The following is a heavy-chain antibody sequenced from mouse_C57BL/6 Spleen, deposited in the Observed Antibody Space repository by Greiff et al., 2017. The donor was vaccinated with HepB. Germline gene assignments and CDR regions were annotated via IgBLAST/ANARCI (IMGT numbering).Heavy chain of an antibody. J-gene: IGHJ2*01. CDR1: GFTFSSYG. V-gene: IGHV5-6*01. CDR2: ISSGGSYT. D-gene: IGHD1-1*01. CDR3: ARQEEITTVVAGPLYFDY. Sequence: VQLKESGGDLVKPGGSLKLSCAASGFTFSSYGMSWVRQTPDKRLEWVATISSGGSYTYYPDSVKGRFTISRDNAKNTLYLQMSSLKSEDTAMYYGARQEEITTVVAGPLYFDYWGQGTTLTVSS.